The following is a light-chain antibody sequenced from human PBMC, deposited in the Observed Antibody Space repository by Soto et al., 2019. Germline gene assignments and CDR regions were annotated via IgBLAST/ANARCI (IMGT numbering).Light chain of an antibody. CDR1: SSDVGGYNS. J-gene: IGLJ2*01. CDR3: SSYTSSSTLV. V-gene: IGLV2-14*01. CDR2: DVS. Sequence: QSALTQPASVSGSPGQSITVSCTGTSSDVGGYNSVSWYQQHPGKAPKVIIYDVSNRPSGVSNRFSGSKSGNTASLTISGLQAEEAADYYCSSYTSSSTLVFGGGTKVTVL.